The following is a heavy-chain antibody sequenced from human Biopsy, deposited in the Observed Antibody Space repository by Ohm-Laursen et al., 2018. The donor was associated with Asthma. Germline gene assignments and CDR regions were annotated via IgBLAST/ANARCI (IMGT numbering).Heavy chain of an antibody. D-gene: IGHD3-10*01. CDR2: ISVYNGNT. CDR1: GYTFNSAG. J-gene: IGHJ6*02. CDR3: ARAVDYSHYYGIDV. V-gene: IGHV1-18*01. Sequence: SVKVSCKTSGYTFNSAGITWVRQAPGKGLEGMGGISVYNGNTKVAQKLQDRVTMITDTSTSTAYMELRSLRSDDTAVYFCARAVDYSHYYGIDVWGQGTTVTVS.